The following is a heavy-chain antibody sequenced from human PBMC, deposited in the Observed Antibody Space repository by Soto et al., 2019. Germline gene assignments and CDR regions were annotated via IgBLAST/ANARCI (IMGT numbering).Heavy chain of an antibody. CDR3: AKRRARPTKHFDY. D-gene: IGHD1-1*01. CDR1: GGSISSSSYS. J-gene: IGHJ4*02. V-gene: IGHV4-39*01. CDR2: IYYSGST. Sequence: SETLSLTCTVSGGSISSSSYSWGWIRQPPGKGLEWIGSIYYSGSTYYNPSLKSRVTISVDTSKNQFSLKLSSVTAADTAVYYCAKRRARPTKHFDYWGQGTLVTSPQ.